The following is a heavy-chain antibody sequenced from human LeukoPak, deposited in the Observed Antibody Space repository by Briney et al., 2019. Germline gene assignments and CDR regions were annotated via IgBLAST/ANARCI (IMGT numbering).Heavy chain of an antibody. CDR1: GFTFSSYA. Sequence: GGSLRLSCAASGFTFSSYAMSWVRQAPGKGLEWVSAISGSGGSTYYADSVKGRFTISRDNSKNTLYLQMNSLRAEDTAVYYCAKDLGRCGDYGEYYFDYWGQGTLVTVSS. D-gene: IGHD4-17*01. CDR2: ISGSGGST. V-gene: IGHV3-23*01. J-gene: IGHJ4*02. CDR3: AKDLGRCGDYGEYYFDY.